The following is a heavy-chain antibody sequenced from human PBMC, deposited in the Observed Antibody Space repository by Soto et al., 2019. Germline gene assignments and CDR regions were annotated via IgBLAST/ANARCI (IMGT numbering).Heavy chain of an antibody. J-gene: IGHJ6*02. V-gene: IGHV3-23*01. D-gene: IGHD2-2*02. CDR1: GFTFSTYD. Sequence: GGSLRLSCAASGFTFSTYDMRWVRQAPGKGLEWVSSITGSGVSTYTADSVRGRFTISRDNSRNTLYLQMDNVRVEDTAVYYCAKGGYCTTTSCYTGYYSAMDVWGQGTTVTVSS. CDR3: AKGGYCTTTSCYTGYYSAMDV. CDR2: ITGSGVST.